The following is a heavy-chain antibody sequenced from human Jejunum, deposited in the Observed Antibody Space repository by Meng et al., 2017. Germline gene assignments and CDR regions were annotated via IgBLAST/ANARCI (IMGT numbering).Heavy chain of an antibody. Sequence: QTPFKGSGPTPVKPTHTLTLTCTFSGFSLTTSGVGVGWIRQPPGKALECLALIYWDDDKRYNPSLRNRLSITKDTSKNQVVLTMTNMDPVDTATYYCAHRLAYSTNYNVGWFDPWGQGTLVTVSS. D-gene: IGHD6-13*01. CDR3: AHRLAYSTNYNVGWFDP. J-gene: IGHJ5*02. CDR2: IYWDDDK. CDR1: GFSLTTSGVG. V-gene: IGHV2-5*02.